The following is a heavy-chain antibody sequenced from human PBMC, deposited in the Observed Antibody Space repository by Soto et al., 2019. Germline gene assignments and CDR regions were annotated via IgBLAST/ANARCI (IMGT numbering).Heavy chain of an antibody. V-gene: IGHV1-18*01. J-gene: IGHJ4*02. Sequence: QVQLVQSGAEVKKTGASVEVSCKASGYTFISYGIAWVRQAPGQGLEWMGWVSPYNGKTNYAQTFQGRATMTTETSTSTAYMELRSLRSDDTAVYFCARAGFSTSWLGILATGAPGVEIDFWGQGTLVSVSS. CDR1: GYTFISYG. CDR2: VSPYNGKT. CDR3: ARAGFSTSWLGILATGAPGVEIDF. D-gene: IGHD6-13*01.